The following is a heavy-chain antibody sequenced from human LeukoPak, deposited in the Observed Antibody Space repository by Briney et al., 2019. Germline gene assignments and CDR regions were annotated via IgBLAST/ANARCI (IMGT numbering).Heavy chain of an antibody. V-gene: IGHV4-39*07. CDR3: ARGGIVGAFDY. Sequence: SETLSLTCTVSGGSISSGGYYWSWIRQPPGKGLEWIGEINHSGSTNYNPSLKSRVAISVDTSKNQFSLKLSSVTAADTAVYYCARGGIVGAFDYWGQGTLVTVSS. CDR1: GGSISSGGYY. J-gene: IGHJ4*02. CDR2: INHSGST. D-gene: IGHD1-26*01.